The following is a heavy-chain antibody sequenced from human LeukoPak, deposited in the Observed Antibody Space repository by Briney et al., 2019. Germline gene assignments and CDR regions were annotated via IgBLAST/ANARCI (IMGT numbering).Heavy chain of an antibody. D-gene: IGHD6-13*01. CDR2: IYYSGST. V-gene: IGHV4-59*08. CDR3: ARGVYIAAAQYAY. CDR1: GCSISSYY. Sequence: PSETLSLTCTVSGCSISSYYWSWIRQPPGKGLEWIGYIYYSGSTNYNPSLKSRVTISVDTSKNQFSLKLSSVTAADTAVYYCARGVYIAAAQYAYWGQGTLVTVSS. J-gene: IGHJ4*02.